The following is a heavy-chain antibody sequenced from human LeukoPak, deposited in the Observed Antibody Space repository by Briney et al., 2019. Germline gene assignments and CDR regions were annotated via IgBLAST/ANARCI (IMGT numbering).Heavy chain of an antibody. CDR1: GGSISSSSYY. J-gene: IGHJ4*02. V-gene: IGHV4-39*01. Sequence: SETLSLTCTVSGGSISSSSYYWGWIRQPPGKGLEWIGSIYYSGSTYYNPSLKSRVTISVDTSKNQFSLKLSSVTAADTAVYYCGRHCFMGPSCLRDYWGQGTLVTVSS. CDR3: GRHCFMGPSCLRDY. D-gene: IGHD1-26*01. CDR2: IYYSGST.